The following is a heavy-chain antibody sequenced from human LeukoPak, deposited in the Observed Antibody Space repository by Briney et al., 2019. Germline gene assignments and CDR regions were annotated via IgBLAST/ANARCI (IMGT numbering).Heavy chain of an antibody. CDR2: IYYSGST. CDR3: ASADYDSSGLRRLAFDI. Sequence: SETLSLTCTVSGGSISSYNWSWIRQPPGKGLEWIGYIYYSGSTNYNPSLKSRVTISVDTSKNQFSLKLSSVTAADTAVYYCASADYDSSGLRRLAFDIWGQGTMVTVSS. D-gene: IGHD3-22*01. V-gene: IGHV4-59*01. J-gene: IGHJ3*02. CDR1: GGSISSYN.